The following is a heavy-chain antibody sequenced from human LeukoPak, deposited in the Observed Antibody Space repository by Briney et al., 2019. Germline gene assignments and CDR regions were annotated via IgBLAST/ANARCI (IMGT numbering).Heavy chain of an antibody. V-gene: IGHV3-53*01. CDR1: GFTVSSNS. CDR2: IYSDNT. Sequence: PGGSLRLSCTVSGFTVSSNSMSWVRQAPGKGLEWVSFIYSDNTHYSDSVKGRFTISRDNSKSTLYLQMNSLRAEDTAVYYCAKSPISSALGGWFDPWGQGTLVTVSS. CDR3: AKSPISSALGGWFDP. J-gene: IGHJ5*02. D-gene: IGHD6-13*01.